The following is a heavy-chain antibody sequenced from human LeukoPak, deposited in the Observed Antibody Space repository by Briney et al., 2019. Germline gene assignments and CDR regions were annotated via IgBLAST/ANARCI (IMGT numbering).Heavy chain of an antibody. CDR1: GYTFPTYA. J-gene: IGHJ3*01. CDR3: ARAVDSGSYPNAYDV. V-gene: IGHV7-4-1*02. CDR2: INTNTGNP. D-gene: IGHD1-26*01. Sequence: ASVKVSGMASGYTFPTYAMNWVRQAPGQGLEWMGWINTNTGNPTYAQGFTGRFVFSLDTSVSTAYLQISGLKAEDTAVYYCARAVDSGSYPNAYDVWGQGTLVTVSS.